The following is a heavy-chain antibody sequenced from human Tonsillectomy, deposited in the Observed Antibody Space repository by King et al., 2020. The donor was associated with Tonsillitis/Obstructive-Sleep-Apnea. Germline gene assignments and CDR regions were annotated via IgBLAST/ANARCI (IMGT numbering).Heavy chain of an antibody. V-gene: IGHV3-66*01. Sequence: VQLVESGGGLVQPGGSLRLSCAASGFTVSSNYMNWVRQAPGKGLEWVSIIYSDGSTYYADSVKGRFTISRTNSKNTLYLQMNSMRAEDTAGYYCARDGITGTYDYMDVWGKGTTVTVSS. CDR3: ARDGITGTYDYMDV. CDR1: GFTVSSNY. CDR2: IYSDGST. J-gene: IGHJ6*03. D-gene: IGHD1-7*01.